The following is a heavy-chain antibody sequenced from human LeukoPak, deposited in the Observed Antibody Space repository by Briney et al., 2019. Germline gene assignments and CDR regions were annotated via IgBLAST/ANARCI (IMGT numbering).Heavy chain of an antibody. CDR3: ARSIDWFDP. CDR1: GGSISSSSYY. J-gene: IGHJ5*02. Sequence: ETLSLTCTVSGGSISSSSYYWGWIRQPPGKGLEWIGSIYYSGSTYYNPSLKSRVTISVDTSKNQFSLKLSSVTAADTAVYYCARSIDWFDPWGQGTLVTVSS. D-gene: IGHD3-22*01. CDR2: IYYSGST. V-gene: IGHV4-39*01.